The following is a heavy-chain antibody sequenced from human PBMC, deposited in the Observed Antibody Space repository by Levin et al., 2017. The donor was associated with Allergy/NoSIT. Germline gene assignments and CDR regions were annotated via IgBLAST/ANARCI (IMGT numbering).Heavy chain of an antibody. Sequence: GASVKVSCKASGYSFTSYWIGWVRQMPGKGLEWMGIIYPSDSDTRYSPSFQGQVTISADKSISTAYLQWSSLKASDTALYYCARLRKAAVRFDAFEIWGQGTMVTVSS. CDR2: IYPSDSDT. CDR1: GYSFTSYW. V-gene: IGHV5-51*01. CDR3: ARLRKAAVRFDAFEI. D-gene: IGHD6-13*01. J-gene: IGHJ3*02.